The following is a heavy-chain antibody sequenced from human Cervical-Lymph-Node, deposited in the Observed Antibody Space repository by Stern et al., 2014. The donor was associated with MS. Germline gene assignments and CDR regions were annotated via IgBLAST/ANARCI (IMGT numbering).Heavy chain of an antibody. Sequence: VQLVESGPGLVKPSQTLSLTCTVSGAPINSGGYYWSWIRQHPGKGLEWIGYTYYTESIYYNPSLKSRVTILKDTSKNQFSLKLNSVTAADTAVYYCASTSQEYFHHWGQGILVTVSS. D-gene: IGHD2/OR15-2a*01. CDR2: TYYTESI. V-gene: IGHV4-31*03. J-gene: IGHJ1*01. CDR3: ASTSQEYFHH. CDR1: GAPINSGGYY.